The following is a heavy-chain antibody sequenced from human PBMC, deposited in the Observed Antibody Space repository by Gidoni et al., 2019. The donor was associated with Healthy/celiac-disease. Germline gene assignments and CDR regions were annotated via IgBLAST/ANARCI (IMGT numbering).Heavy chain of an antibody. CDR2: ISGSGGST. CDR1: GFTFSSYA. J-gene: IGHJ3*02. D-gene: IGHD3-22*01. CDR3: AKDYYDSSGHPGAFDI. Sequence: EVQLLESGGGLVQPGGSLRLSCAASGFTFSSYAMSWVRQAPGKGLEWVSAISGSGGSTYYADSVKGRFTISRDNSKNTLYLQMNSLRAEDTAVYYCAKDYYDSSGHPGAFDIWGQGTMVTVSS. V-gene: IGHV3-23*01.